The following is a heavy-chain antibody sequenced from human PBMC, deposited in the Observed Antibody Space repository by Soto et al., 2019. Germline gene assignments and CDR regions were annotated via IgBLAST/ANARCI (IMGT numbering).Heavy chain of an antibody. CDR3: ARGGVASIFGDS. V-gene: IGHV3-48*02. D-gene: IGHD5-12*01. CDR1: GFTFSGYS. J-gene: IGHJ4*02. Sequence: GGSLRFSCAASGFTFSGYSMNWVRQAPGKGLEWLSYIDSSGKTIYYADSVKGRFIISRDNAKNSLYLQMNSLRDEDTAVYYCARGGVASIFGDSWGQGTLVTVSS. CDR2: IDSSGKTI.